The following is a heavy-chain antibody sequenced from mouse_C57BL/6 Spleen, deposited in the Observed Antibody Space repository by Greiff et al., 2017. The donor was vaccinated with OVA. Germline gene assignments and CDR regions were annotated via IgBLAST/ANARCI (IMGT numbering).Heavy chain of an antibody. D-gene: IGHD3-3*01. CDR1: GYSITSGYY. CDR2: ISYDGSN. V-gene: IGHV3-6*01. Sequence: EVKLEESGPGLVKPSQSLSLTCSVTGYSITSGYYWNWIRQFPGNKLEWMGYISYDGSNNYNPSLKNRISITRDTSKNQFFLKLNSVTTEDTATYYCARGMRDDYFDYWGQGTTLTVSS. J-gene: IGHJ2*01. CDR3: ARGMRDDYFDY.